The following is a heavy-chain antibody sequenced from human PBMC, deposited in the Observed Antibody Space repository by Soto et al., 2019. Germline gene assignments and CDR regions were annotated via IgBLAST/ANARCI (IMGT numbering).Heavy chain of an antibody. Sequence: SETLSLTCTVSGGSVSGTSYYWTWIRQPPGKGLEWIGYIYYTGGTNYSPSLKSRVTISVDTSKNQFSLNLSSVTAADTAVYYCARDLRLPVDLGGYYYYGMDVWGQGTTVTVSS. J-gene: IGHJ6*02. V-gene: IGHV4-61*01. CDR3: ARDLRLPVDLGGYYYYGMDV. CDR1: GGSVSGTSYY. CDR2: IYYTGGT. D-gene: IGHD3-16*01.